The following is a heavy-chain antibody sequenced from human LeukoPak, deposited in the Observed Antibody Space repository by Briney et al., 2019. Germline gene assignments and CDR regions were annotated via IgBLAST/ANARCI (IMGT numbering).Heavy chain of an antibody. CDR2: IKQDGSEK. CDR3: ARGASGWHQPDY. V-gene: IGHV3-7*01. D-gene: IGHD6-19*01. CDR1: GFTFSSYW. J-gene: IGHJ4*02. Sequence: GGSLRLSCAASGFTFSSYWVSWVRQAPGKGLEWVANIKQDGSEKYYVDSVKGRFTISRDNAKNSLYLQMNSLRVEDTAVYYCARGASGWHQPDYWGQGTLVTVSS.